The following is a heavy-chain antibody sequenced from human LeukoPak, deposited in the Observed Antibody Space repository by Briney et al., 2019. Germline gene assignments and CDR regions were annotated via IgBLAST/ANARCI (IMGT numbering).Heavy chain of an antibody. V-gene: IGHV4-31*03. D-gene: IGHD1-26*01. CDR1: GGSISSGGYY. J-gene: IGHJ4*02. CDR3: ARGSGSYYY. CDR2: IYYSGST. Sequence: PSPTLSLTCTVSGGSISSGGYYWSWIRQHPGKGLEWIGSIYYSGSTSYNPSLKSRRTISVDTSKNQFSLKLLSVTAADTAVYYCARGSGSYYYWGQGTLVTVSS.